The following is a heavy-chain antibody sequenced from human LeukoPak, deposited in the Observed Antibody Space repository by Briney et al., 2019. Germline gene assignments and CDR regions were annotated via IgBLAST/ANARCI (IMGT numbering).Heavy chain of an antibody. Sequence: SETLSLTCTVSGGSISSSSYYWGWIRQPPGKGLEWIGSIYYSGSTYYNPSLKSRVTISVDTSKNQFSLKLSSVTAADTAVYYCARERYYYGSADAFDIWGQGTMVTVSS. CDR1: GGSISSSSYY. CDR3: ARERYYYGSADAFDI. D-gene: IGHD3-10*01. V-gene: IGHV4-39*07. J-gene: IGHJ3*02. CDR2: IYYSGST.